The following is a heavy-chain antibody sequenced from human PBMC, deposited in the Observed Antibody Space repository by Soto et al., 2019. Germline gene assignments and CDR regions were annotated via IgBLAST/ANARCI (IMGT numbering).Heavy chain of an antibody. Sequence: ASVKVSCKASGGTFSSYAISWVRQAPGQGLEWMGGIIPIFGTANYAQKFQGRVTITADESTSTAYMELSSLRSEDTAVYYCAREYYGDYVYYGMDVWGQGTTVTVSS. D-gene: IGHD4-17*01. CDR1: GGTFSSYA. V-gene: IGHV1-69*13. CDR3: AREYYGDYVYYGMDV. J-gene: IGHJ6*02. CDR2: IIPIFGTA.